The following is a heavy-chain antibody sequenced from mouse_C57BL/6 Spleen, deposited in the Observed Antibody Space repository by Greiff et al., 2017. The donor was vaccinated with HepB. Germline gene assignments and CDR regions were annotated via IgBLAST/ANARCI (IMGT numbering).Heavy chain of an antibody. D-gene: IGHD2-5*01. CDR1: GYAFSSYW. J-gene: IGHJ1*03. CDR2: IYPGDGDT. Sequence: VQLQESGAELVKPGASVKISCKASGYAFSSYWMNWVKQRPGKGLEWIGQIYPGDGDTNYNGKFKGKATLTADKSSSTAYMQLSSLTSEDSAVYFCARKAYYSNYWYFDVWGTGTTVTVSS. CDR3: ARKAYYSNYWYFDV. V-gene: IGHV1-80*01.